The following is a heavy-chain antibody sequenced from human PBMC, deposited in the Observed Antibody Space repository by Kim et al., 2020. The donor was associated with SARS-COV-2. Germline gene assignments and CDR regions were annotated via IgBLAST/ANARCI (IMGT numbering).Heavy chain of an antibody. V-gene: IGHV3-21*04. CDR1: GFTFSSYS. D-gene: IGHD3-10*01. J-gene: IGHJ4*02. CDR2: ISSSSSYI. CDR3: AGELGYYGSGSIDY. Sequence: GGSLRLSCAASGFTFSSYSMNWVRQAPGKGLEWVSSISSSSSYIYYADSVKGRFTTSRDNAKNSLYLQMNSLRAEDTAVYYCAGELGYYGSGSIDYWGQGTLVTVSS.